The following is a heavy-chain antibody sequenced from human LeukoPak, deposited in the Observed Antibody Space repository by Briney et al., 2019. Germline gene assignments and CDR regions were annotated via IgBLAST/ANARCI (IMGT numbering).Heavy chain of an antibody. CDR3: AKYNARNWFDP. J-gene: IGHJ5*02. CDR1: GDSISSVSYY. D-gene: IGHD1-14*01. CDR2: IYASGSTSYT. Sequence: SQTLSLTCTVSGDSISSVSYYWSWIRQPAGKGLEWIGRIYASGSTSYTYFNPSLKSRITISIDTSKNQFSLKLSSVTAADTAVYYCAKYNARNWFDPWGQGTLVTVSS. V-gene: IGHV4-61*02.